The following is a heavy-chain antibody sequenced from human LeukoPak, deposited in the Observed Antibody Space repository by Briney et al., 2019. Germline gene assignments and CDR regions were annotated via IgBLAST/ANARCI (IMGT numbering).Heavy chain of an antibody. CDR1: GYTFTGYF. CDR2: INPNSGGT. D-gene: IGHD3-16*01. J-gene: IGHJ4*02. CDR3: ARHASPPAVPTSWSDDY. Sequence: ASVKVSCKASGYTFTGYFIHWVRQAPGQGLEWMGWINPNSGGTNYAQKFQGRVTMTRDTSISTAYMELSRLSSDDTAMYYCARHASPPAVPTSWSDDYWGQGTLVTVSS. V-gene: IGHV1-2*02.